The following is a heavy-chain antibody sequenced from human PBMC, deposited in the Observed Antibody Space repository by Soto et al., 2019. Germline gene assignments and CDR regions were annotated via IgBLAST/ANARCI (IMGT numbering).Heavy chain of an antibody. CDR3: AGPVGGFQFLFSTWSRTCSDY. CDR2: ISGSGDTR. Sequence: PGRSLRLSCAASGPSFSSYPITLVRQAPGKRLEWVSSISGSGDTRLHVASGRGHLIISRDNSKNKVYLDMSSLRAEDKALYYCAGPVGGFQFLFSTWSRTCSDYCGQATLVTVSS. CDR1: GPSFSSYP. J-gene: IGHJ4*02. V-gene: IGHV3-23*01. D-gene: IGHD6-6*01.